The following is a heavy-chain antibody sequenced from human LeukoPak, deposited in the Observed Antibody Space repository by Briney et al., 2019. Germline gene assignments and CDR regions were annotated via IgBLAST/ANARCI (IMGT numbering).Heavy chain of an antibody. CDR2: IYYSGST. J-gene: IGHJ4*02. Sequence: SETLSLTRTVSGGSVSSGSYYWSWIRQPPGKGQEWIGYIYYSGSTNYNPSLKNRVTISLDRSKNQFSLKLSSVTTADTAVYYCAREGGNYFDYWGQGTLVTVSS. V-gene: IGHV4-61*01. CDR3: AREGGNYFDY. CDR1: GGSVSSGSYY.